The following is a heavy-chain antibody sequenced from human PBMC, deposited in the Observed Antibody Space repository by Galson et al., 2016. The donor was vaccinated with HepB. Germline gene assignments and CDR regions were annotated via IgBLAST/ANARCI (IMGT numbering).Heavy chain of an antibody. CDR3: ARTRDSSTWYMSWYFDL. CDR2: ISSGSSII. V-gene: IGHV3-48*02. CDR1: GFNFNNYT. Sequence: SLRLSCAASGFNFNNYTINWVRQAPGKGLEWISYISSGSSIIYYADSVRGRFTNPRDSAKNSVYRPMNSLRDDDTAVYYCARTRDSSTWYMSWYFDLWGRGTLVTVSS. D-gene: IGHD6-13*01. J-gene: IGHJ2*01.